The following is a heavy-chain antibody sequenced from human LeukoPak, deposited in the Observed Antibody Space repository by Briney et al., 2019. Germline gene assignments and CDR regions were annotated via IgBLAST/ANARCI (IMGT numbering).Heavy chain of an antibody. Sequence: ASVKVSCKASGYTFTGYYMHWVRQAPGQGLEWMGWINPNVGGTNYAQKFQGRVTMTRDTSISTAYMELSRLRSDDTAVYYCARDGNGNDYVWGSYRSAFDYWGQGTLVTVTS. CDR2: INPNVGGT. CDR1: GYTFTGYY. D-gene: IGHD3-16*02. V-gene: IGHV1-2*02. CDR3: ARDGNGNDYVWGSYRSAFDY. J-gene: IGHJ4*02.